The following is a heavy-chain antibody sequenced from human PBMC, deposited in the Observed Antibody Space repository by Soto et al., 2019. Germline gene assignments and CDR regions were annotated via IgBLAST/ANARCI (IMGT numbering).Heavy chain of an antibody. D-gene: IGHD4-17*01. V-gene: IGHV4-39*01. CDR2: IYYSGST. CDR1: GGSISSSSYY. Sequence: SETLSLTCTVSGGSISSSSYYRGWIRQPPGKGLEWIGSIYYSGSTYYNPSLKSRVTISLDTSKNQFSLKLSSVTAADTAVYYCASQFPMTTVVSGGYYWGQGTLVTVSS. J-gene: IGHJ4*02. CDR3: ASQFPMTTVVSGGYY.